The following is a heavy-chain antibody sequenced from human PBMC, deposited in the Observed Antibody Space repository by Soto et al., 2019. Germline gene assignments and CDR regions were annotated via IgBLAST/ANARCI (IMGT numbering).Heavy chain of an antibody. V-gene: IGHV4-31*03. J-gene: IGHJ2*01. CDR1: GASISSGGYY. Sequence: QVQLQESGPGLVKPSQTLSLTCTVSGASISSGGYYWNWIRQHPGKGLEWIGYIYYSGSTYYNPSIKSRVTISVDTSKNEFSLKLSSVTAADTAVYYCARDGRGRGIAVAGRFWYFDLWGRGTLVTVSS. D-gene: IGHD6-19*01. CDR3: ARDGRGRGIAVAGRFWYFDL. CDR2: IYYSGST.